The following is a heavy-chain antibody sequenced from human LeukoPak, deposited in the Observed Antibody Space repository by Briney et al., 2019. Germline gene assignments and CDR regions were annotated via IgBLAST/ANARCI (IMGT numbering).Heavy chain of an antibody. CDR3: ARHDSSGFRCAFDI. CDR1: GFTFSSYA. J-gene: IGHJ3*02. D-gene: IGHD3-22*01. V-gene: IGHV3-23*01. Sequence: GGPLRLSCAASGFTFSSYAMSRVRQAPGKGLEWVSAISGSGGSTYYADSVKGRFTISRDNSKNTLYLQMNSLRAEDTAVYYCARHDSSGFRCAFDIWGQGTMVTVSS. CDR2: ISGSGGST.